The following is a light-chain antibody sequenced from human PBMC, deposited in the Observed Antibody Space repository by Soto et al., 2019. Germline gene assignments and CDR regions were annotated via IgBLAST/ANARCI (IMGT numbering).Light chain of an antibody. Sequence: QSALTQPASVSGSPGQSITISCTGTSSDIGAYNYVSWYQLHPGKAPKLMIYEVSYRTSGLSNRFSGSKSGNTASLTISGLQAEDEADYFCSSYSGSSPLYVFGTGTKGTVL. V-gene: IGLV2-14*01. CDR2: EVS. CDR3: SSYSGSSPLYV. CDR1: SSDIGAYNY. J-gene: IGLJ1*01.